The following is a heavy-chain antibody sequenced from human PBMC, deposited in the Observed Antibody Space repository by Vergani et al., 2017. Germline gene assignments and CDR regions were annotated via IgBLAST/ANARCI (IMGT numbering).Heavy chain of an antibody. CDR3: ATDRQKNYFYFYMDV. CDR2: IHNSGST. V-gene: IGHV4-31*03. CDR1: GCSISGGGYY. Sequence: QVRLQESGPGLLKPSQTLSLTCTVSGCSISGGGYYWNWIRQRPGKGLEWIGYIHNSGSTYYKPSLESRLTLSLDTSKNQFSRKLSSVTAADTAVYYCATDRQKNYFYFYMDVWGKGTTVTVSS. J-gene: IGHJ6*03.